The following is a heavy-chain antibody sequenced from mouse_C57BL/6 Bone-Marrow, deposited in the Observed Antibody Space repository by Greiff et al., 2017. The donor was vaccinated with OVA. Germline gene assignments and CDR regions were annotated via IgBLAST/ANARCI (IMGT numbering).Heavy chain of an antibody. J-gene: IGHJ4*01. CDR2: IWTGGGT. Sequence: VQGVESGPGLVAPSQSLSITCTVSGFSLTSYAISWVRQPPGKGLEWLGVIWTGGGTNYNSALKSRLSISKDNSKSQVFLKMNSLQTDDTARYYCARNVGGRYYYAMDYWGQGTSVTVSS. CDR1: GFSLTSYA. CDR3: ARNVGGRYYYAMDY. D-gene: IGHD1-1*01. V-gene: IGHV2-9-1*01.